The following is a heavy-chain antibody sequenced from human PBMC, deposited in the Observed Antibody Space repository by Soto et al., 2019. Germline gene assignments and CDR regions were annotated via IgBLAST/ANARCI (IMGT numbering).Heavy chain of an antibody. Sequence: QAQVVQSGAEVRKPGSSVKLSCKASEGTFNSYAIAWVLQAPGEGLEWMGGIIPYYNTLNYAQKFQDRVTITADDSTNTVYMEVSSLRSDDTAVYFCASGASRWYPYFFDSWAQGTMVTVSS. V-gene: IGHV1-69*01. CDR2: IIPYYNTL. CDR3: ASGASRWYPYFFDS. J-gene: IGHJ4*02. D-gene: IGHD6-13*01. CDR1: EGTFNSYA.